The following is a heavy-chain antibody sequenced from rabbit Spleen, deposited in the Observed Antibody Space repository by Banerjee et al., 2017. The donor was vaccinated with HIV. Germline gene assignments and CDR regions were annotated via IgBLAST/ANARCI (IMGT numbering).Heavy chain of an antibody. CDR3: ARSDGSINNGYYMTRLDL. Sequence: QEQLVESGGGLVQPGGSLTLTCTASGVSFSGSSYMCWVRQAPGKGLEWIGCIYTPNAYTHYASWANGRFTISKTSSTTVTLQMTSLTAADTATHFCARSDGSINNGYYMTRLDLWGQGTLVTVS. CDR2: IYTPNAYT. J-gene: IGHJ3*01. V-gene: IGHV1S45*01. CDR1: GVSFSGSSY. D-gene: IGHD1-1*01.